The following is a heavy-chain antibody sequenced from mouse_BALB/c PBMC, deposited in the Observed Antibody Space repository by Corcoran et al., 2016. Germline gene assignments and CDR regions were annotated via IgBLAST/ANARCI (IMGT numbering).Heavy chain of an antibody. Sequence: QVQLQQSGPELVKPGASVKISCKASGYAFSSSWMNWVKQRPGQGLEWIGRIYPGDGDTNYNGKFKGKATLTADKSSSTAYMQLSSLTSVDSAVYFCARSLLDWYFDVWGAGTTVTVSS. V-gene: IGHV1-82*01. D-gene: IGHD6-2*01. J-gene: IGHJ1*01. CDR2: IYPGDGDT. CDR3: ARSLLDWYFDV. CDR1: GYAFSSSW.